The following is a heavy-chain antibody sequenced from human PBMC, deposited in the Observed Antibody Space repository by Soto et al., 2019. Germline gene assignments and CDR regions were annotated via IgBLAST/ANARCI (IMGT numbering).Heavy chain of an antibody. CDR2: ISWDGGST. Sequence: QSGGSLRLSCAASGFTFDDYTMHWVRQAPGKGLEWVSLISWDGGSTYYADSVKGRFTISRDNSKNSLYLQMNSLRTEDTALYYCAKGVDTAMVRNYYYYGMDVWGQGTTVTVSS. J-gene: IGHJ6*02. D-gene: IGHD5-18*01. V-gene: IGHV3-43*01. CDR1: GFTFDDYT. CDR3: AKGVDTAMVRNYYYYGMDV.